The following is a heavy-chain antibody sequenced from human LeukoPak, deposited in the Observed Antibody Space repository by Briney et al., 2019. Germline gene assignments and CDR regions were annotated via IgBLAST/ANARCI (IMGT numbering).Heavy chain of an antibody. CDR2: ISSSSSTI. Sequence: PGGSLRLSCAASGFTFSSYSMNWVRQAPGKGLEWVSYISSSSSTIYYVDSVKGRFTISRDNAKNSLYLQMNSLRAEDTAVYYCARWLSLSDAFDIWGQGTMVTVSS. CDR1: GFTFSSYS. J-gene: IGHJ3*02. V-gene: IGHV3-48*04. D-gene: IGHD2/OR15-2a*01. CDR3: ARWLSLSDAFDI.